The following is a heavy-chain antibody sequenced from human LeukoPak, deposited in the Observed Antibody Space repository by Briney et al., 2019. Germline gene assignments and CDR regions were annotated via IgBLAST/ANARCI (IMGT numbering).Heavy chain of an antibody. J-gene: IGHJ3*02. CDR3: ARHYTSTWSPSDAFDI. V-gene: IGHV5-51*01. CDR2: ISPGDSDT. CDR1: GDRFINYW. D-gene: IGHD2-2*02. Sequence: GESLKISSGGAGDRFINYWIGWGRRMPGKGREWVGIISPGDSDTRYSPSFQGQVTISADKSISTAYLQWGSLKASDTAMYFCARHYTSTWSPSDAFDIWGQGTMVTVSS.